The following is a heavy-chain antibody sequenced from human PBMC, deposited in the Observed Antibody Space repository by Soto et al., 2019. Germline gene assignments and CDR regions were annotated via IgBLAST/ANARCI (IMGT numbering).Heavy chain of an antibody. J-gene: IGHJ6*02. D-gene: IGHD3-3*01. CDR1: GYSFTGYY. Sequence: QIHLIQSGAEVKKPGASVRVSCKASGYSFTGYYIHWVRQAPGQGLEWMGWINPKSGGANYAQKFQGRVTMTRDTSTTTAYMELSRLRSNDTAVFYCARSSALTISGVGGMDVWGQGATVTVSS. CDR3: ARSSALTISGVGGMDV. CDR2: INPKSGGA. V-gene: IGHV1-2*02.